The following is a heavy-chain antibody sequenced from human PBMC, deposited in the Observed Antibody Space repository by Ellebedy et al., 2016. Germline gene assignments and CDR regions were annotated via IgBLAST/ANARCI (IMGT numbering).Heavy chain of an antibody. CDR1: GFSFSNNW. D-gene: IGHD3-16*01. Sequence: GGSLRLSXAASGFSFSNNWMSWVRQAPGKGLVWVSRIKSDGSGITYADSVNGRFIISRDNAKNTLYLQMNSLRAEDTAVYYCTSAFAHYGAFDIWGQGTLVTVSS. CDR3: TSAFAHYGAFDI. J-gene: IGHJ3*02. V-gene: IGHV3-74*01. CDR2: IKSDGSGI.